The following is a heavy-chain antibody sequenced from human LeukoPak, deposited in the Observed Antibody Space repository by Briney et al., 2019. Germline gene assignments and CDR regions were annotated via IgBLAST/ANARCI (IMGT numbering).Heavy chain of an antibody. Sequence: GGSLRLSCAASGFTFRNYWMHCVREVPGKGLVWVSHMNSDGGIISYADSVKGRFTISRDNAKNTLYLQMNSPRAEDTAVYSCAIAMTSWGQGTRVSVS. J-gene: IGHJ4*02. D-gene: IGHD4-11*01. CDR3: AIAMTS. CDR1: GFTFRNYW. CDR2: MNSDGGII. V-gene: IGHV3-74*01.